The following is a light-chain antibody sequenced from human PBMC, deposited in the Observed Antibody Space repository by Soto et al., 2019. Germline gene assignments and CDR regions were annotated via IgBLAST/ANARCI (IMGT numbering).Light chain of an antibody. Sequence: EIVLTQSPATLSLSPGERATLSCRASQSVSSYLAWYQQKHGQAPRLLIYDASNRATGIPARFSGSGSGTDFTLTISSLEPEDFAVYYCQQHSSRPPTFGQGTKVDIK. V-gene: IGKV3-11*01. CDR2: DAS. CDR3: QQHSSRPPT. J-gene: IGKJ1*01. CDR1: QSVSSY.